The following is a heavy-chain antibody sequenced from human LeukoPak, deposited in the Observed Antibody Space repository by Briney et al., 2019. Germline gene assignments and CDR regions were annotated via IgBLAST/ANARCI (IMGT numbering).Heavy chain of an antibody. Sequence: NPSGTLSLTCGVSGASISRPYWWSWVRQPPGKGLEWIAEISHSGTTHYNPSLKSRVIISVDKSKNQVFLKLNSVTAADTAMYYCARDGGSDQYYFDNWGQGTLVTVSS. D-gene: IGHD6-19*01. V-gene: IGHV4-4*02. CDR2: ISHSGTT. J-gene: IGHJ4*02. CDR3: ARDGGSDQYYFDN. CDR1: GASISRPYW.